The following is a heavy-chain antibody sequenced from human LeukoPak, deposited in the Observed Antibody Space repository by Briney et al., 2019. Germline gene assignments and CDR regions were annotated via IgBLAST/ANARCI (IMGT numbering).Heavy chain of an antibody. V-gene: IGHV1-18*01. CDR2: ISAYNGNT. J-gene: IGHJ4*02. CDR1: GYTFTSYG. Sequence: ASVKVSCKASGYTFTSYGIIWVRQAPGQGLEWMGWISAYNGNTNYGQKLQGRVTMTTDTSTSTAYMELRSLRSDDTAVYYCARDLRQSSEYYFDYWGQGTLVTVSS. CDR3: ARDLRQSSEYYFDY.